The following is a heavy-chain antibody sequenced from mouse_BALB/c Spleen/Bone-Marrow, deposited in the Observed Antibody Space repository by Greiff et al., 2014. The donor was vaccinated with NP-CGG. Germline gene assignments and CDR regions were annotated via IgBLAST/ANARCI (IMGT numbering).Heavy chain of an antibody. CDR1: GFTFSSYA. V-gene: IGHV5-9-3*01. D-gene: IGHD1-1*01. J-gene: IGHJ1*01. Sequence: DVQLVESGGGLVKPGGSLKLSCAASGFTFSSYAMSWVRQTPEKRLEWVATISSGGSYTYYADSVKGRFTISRDTAKNTLYLQMSSLRSEDTAIYYCARQDYYGSSPLWYFDVWGAGTTVTVSA. CDR2: ISSGGSYT. CDR3: ARQDYYGSSPLWYFDV.